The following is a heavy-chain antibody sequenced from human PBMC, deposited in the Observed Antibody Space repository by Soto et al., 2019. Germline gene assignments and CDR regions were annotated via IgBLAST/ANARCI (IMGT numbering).Heavy chain of an antibody. Sequence: EVKLVESGGGLVQPGASLRLSCVASGFTVTNSRMTWVRQAPGKGLEWVASIKEDGSEKSYVDSVEGQFTISRDSAKNSLYLQMNGLIAEDAATYDCARYFAMDVWGHGTTFTVSS. CDR1: GFTVTNSR. J-gene: IGHJ6*02. V-gene: IGHV3-7*03. CDR2: IKEDGSEK. CDR3: ARYFAMDV.